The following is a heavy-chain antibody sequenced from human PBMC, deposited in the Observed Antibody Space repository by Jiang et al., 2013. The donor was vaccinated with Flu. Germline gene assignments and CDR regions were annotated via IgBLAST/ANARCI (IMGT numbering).Heavy chain of an antibody. J-gene: IGHJ5*02. Sequence: KPTQTLTLTCTFSGFSLSTSGMCVSWIRQPPGKALEWLARIDWDDDKYYSTSLKTRLTISKDTSKNQVVLTMTNMDPVDTATYYCALIYEPRGYYDSSGYQTNWFDPWGQGTLVTVSS. CDR2: IDWDDDK. CDR3: ALIYEPRGYYDSSGYQTNWFDP. D-gene: IGHD3-22*01. CDR1: GFSLSTSGMC. V-gene: IGHV2-70*11.